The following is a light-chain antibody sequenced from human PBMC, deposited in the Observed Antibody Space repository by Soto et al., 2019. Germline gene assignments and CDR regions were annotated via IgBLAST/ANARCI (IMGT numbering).Light chain of an antibody. J-gene: IGLJ1*01. V-gene: IGLV2-18*01. CDR3: SLYTSENPYV. Sequence: QSALTQPPSVSGSPGQSVTISCTGTSTDFVRYNRVSWYQQPPGTAPKLMIYEVSKRPSGVPDRFSGSKSGNTASLTISGLQAADEADYYCSLYTSENPYVFVPGTKDPVL. CDR1: STDFVRYNR. CDR2: EVS.